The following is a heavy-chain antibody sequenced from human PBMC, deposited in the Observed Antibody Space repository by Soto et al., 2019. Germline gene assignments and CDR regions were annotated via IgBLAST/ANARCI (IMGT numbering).Heavy chain of an antibody. Sequence: GESLSLSCTASGDTFATSRMSWVRQAPGKGLEWVANIYTDGSDKYYHDPVQGRCTISRNNAKNSLYLQMISLIADDTAVYYCATETHPRYEQKDFWGQGTLVTVSS. V-gene: IGHV3-7*01. CDR1: GDTFATSR. CDR3: ATETHPRYEQKDF. J-gene: IGHJ4*02. CDR2: IYTDGSDK. D-gene: IGHD5-12*01.